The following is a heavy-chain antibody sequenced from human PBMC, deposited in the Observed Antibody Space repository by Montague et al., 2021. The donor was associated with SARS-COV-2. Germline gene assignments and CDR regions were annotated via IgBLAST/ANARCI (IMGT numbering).Heavy chain of an antibody. Sequence: SETLSLTCTVSGGSVNSGSYHWNWIRQPPGKGLEWIGYIYYSGSTSYNPSLKSRVTISLDTPKNQFSLNLTSVTAADTALYFCARGLEIHDFLSGYYIGDWGQGTLVTVSS. CDR3: ARGLEIHDFLSGYYIGD. V-gene: IGHV4-61*01. CDR1: GGSVNSGSYH. J-gene: IGHJ4*02. CDR2: IYYSGST. D-gene: IGHD3-3*01.